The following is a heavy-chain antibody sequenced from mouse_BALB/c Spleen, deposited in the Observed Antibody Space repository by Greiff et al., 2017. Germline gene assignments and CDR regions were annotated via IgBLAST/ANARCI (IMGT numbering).Heavy chain of an antibody. CDR3: ARRGITTHYAMDY. CDR2: INSNGGST. CDR1: GFTFSSYY. J-gene: IGHJ4*01. V-gene: IGHV5-6-2*01. D-gene: IGHD1-1*01. Sequence: EVKLVESGGGLVKLGGSLKLSCAASGFTFSSYYMSWVRQTPEKRLELVAAINSNGGSTYYPDTVKGRFTISRDNAKNTLYLQMSSLKSEDTALYYCARRGITTHYAMDYWGQGTSVTVSS.